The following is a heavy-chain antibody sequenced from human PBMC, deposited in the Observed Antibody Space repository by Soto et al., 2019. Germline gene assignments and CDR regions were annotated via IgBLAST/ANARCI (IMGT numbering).Heavy chain of an antibody. D-gene: IGHD3-22*01. Sequence: ASVKVCCKASGYTVTSYAMDWVRQAPGQRLEWMGWINAGNGNTKYSQKFQGRVTITRDTSASTAYMELSSLRSENTAVYYCARDVSGYCGPWGEVTLVTDSP. CDR2: INAGNGNT. J-gene: IGHJ5*02. CDR3: ARDVSGYCGP. V-gene: IGHV1-3*01. CDR1: GYTVTSYA.